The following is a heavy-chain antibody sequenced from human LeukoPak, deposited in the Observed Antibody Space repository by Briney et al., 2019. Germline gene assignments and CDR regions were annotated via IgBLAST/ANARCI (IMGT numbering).Heavy chain of an antibody. CDR1: GGSISSSNW. D-gene: IGHD2-2*01. CDR3: ARYGDCSSTSCYVRVYNWFDP. Sequence: PSETLSLTCAVSGGSISSSNWWSWVRQPPGKGLEWIGEIYHSGSTNYNPSLKSRATISVDKSKNQFSLKLSSVTAADTAVYYCARYGDCSSTSCYVRVYNWFDPWGQGTLVTVSS. V-gene: IGHV4-4*02. J-gene: IGHJ5*02. CDR2: IYHSGST.